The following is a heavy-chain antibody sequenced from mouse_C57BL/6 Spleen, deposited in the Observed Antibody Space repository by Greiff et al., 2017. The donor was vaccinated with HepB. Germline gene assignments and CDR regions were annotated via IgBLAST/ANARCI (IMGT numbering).Heavy chain of an antibody. CDR2: ISSGGDYI. D-gene: IGHD1-1*01. Sequence: EVMLVESGAGLVKPGGSLKLSCAASGFTFSSYAMSWVRQTPEKRLEWVAYISSGGDYIYYADNLKGRFTISRDNARNTLYLQMSSLKSEDTAMYYCTRDYGSSYLWYFDVWGTGTTVTVSS. CDR1: GFTFSSYA. CDR3: TRDYGSSYLWYFDV. J-gene: IGHJ1*03. V-gene: IGHV5-9-1*02.